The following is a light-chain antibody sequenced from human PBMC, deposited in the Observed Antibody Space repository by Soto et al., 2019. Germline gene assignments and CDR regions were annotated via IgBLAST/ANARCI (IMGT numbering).Light chain of an antibody. V-gene: IGLV2-8*01. Sequence: QSVLTQPPSASGSPGQSVTISCTGTSSDVGGSNYVSWYQQHPGKAPKLMIYEVTKRPSGVPDRFSGSKSGNTASLTVSGLQAEDEADYHCGSYVGTNTTVRFGGGTKLTVL. J-gene: IGLJ2*01. CDR2: EVT. CDR1: SSDVGGSNY. CDR3: GSYVGTNTTVR.